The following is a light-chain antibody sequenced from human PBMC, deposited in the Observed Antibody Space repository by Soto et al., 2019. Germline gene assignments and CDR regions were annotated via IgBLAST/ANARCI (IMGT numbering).Light chain of an antibody. CDR2: KAS. CDR3: QQYSSYSWT. V-gene: IGKV1-5*03. Sequence: SPSTLSASVGDRVTITCRASQTISSWLAWYQQKPGKAPNLLIYKASSLESGVPSRFSGSGSGTEFTLTISSLQPDDFATYYCQQYSSYSWTFGQGTKVDIK. J-gene: IGKJ1*01. CDR1: QTISSW.